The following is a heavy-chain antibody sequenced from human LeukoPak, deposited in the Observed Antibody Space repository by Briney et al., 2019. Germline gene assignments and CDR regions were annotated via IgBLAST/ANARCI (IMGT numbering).Heavy chain of an antibody. V-gene: IGHV3-48*03. J-gene: IGHJ3*02. Sequence: GGSLRLSCAASGFTFSSYEMIWVRQAPGKGLEWVSCISSRGSTIYYADSVRGRFTISRDNDKNSLYLQMNSLRAEDTAVYYCARAAFEAFDIWGQATMVTVSS. CDR2: ISSRGSTI. CDR1: GFTFSSYE. D-gene: IGHD2-2*01. CDR3: ARAAFEAFDI.